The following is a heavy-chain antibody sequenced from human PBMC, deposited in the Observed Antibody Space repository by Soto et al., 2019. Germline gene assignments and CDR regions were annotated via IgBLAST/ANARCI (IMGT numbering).Heavy chain of an antibody. J-gene: IGHJ6*02. CDR2: INPSDGST. V-gene: IGHV1-46*01. Sequence: ASVKVSCKASGYTFTSYYMHWVRQAPGQGLEWMGIINPSDGSTSYAQKFQGRVTMTRDTSTSTVYMELSSLRSEDTAVYYCARGRTGYDFWSGYRTHYYYYGMDVWGQGTTVTVSS. CDR3: ARGRTGYDFWSGYRTHYYYYGMDV. CDR1: GYTFTSYY. D-gene: IGHD3-3*01.